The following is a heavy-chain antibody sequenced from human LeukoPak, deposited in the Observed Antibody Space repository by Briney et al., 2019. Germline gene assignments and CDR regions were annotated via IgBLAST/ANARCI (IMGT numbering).Heavy chain of an antibody. J-gene: IGHJ4*02. Sequence: PGGSLRLSCAASGFTFSSYSINWVRQAPGKGLEWVSYISSSSSTIYYADSVKGRFTISRDNAKNSLYLQMNSLRAEDTAVYCCARAYYDFRSGDDIFAYWGQRTLVTVSS. CDR1: GFTFSSYS. CDR3: ARAYYDFRSGDDIFAY. D-gene: IGHD3-3*01. V-gene: IGHV3-48*01. CDR2: ISSSSSTI.